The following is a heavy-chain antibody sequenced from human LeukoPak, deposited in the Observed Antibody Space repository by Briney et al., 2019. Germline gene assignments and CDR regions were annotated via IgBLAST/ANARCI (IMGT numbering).Heavy chain of an antibody. Sequence: SETLSLTCTVSGGSISGYYWSWIRQPPGKGLEWIGYIYYSGSTNYNPSLKSRVSISVDTSKNQFSLKLSSVTAADTAMYYCARAKGYCSGGNCYWDNWGQGTLVTVSS. CDR1: GGSISGYY. V-gene: IGHV4-59*01. CDR2: IYYSGST. D-gene: IGHD2-15*01. J-gene: IGHJ4*02. CDR3: ARAKGYCSGGNCYWDN.